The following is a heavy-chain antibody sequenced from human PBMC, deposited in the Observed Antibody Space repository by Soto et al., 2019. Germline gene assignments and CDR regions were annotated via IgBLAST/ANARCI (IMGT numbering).Heavy chain of an antibody. CDR3: AHRRILWFGDKGFDY. CDR2: IYWDDDK. Sequence: QITLKESGPTLVKPTQTLTLTCTFSGFSLSTSGVGVGWIRQPPGKALEWLALIYWDDDKRYSPSLKSRLTITKDTSKNQVVLTMTYMDPVDTATYYCAHRRILWFGDKGFDYWGQGTLVTVSS. D-gene: IGHD3-10*01. J-gene: IGHJ4*02. V-gene: IGHV2-5*02. CDR1: GFSLSTSGVG.